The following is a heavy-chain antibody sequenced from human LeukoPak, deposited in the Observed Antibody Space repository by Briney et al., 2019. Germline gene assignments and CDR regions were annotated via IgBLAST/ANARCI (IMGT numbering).Heavy chain of an antibody. D-gene: IGHD6-25*01. CDR3: AKRGSAWDLDY. Sequence: GGSLRLSCAASGFIFSDYYMVWIRQAPGKGLEWVAYISSGGDTFFYADSVKGRFTISRDNSQNTLYLQLNSLRAEDTAVYYCAKRGSAWDLDYWGQGTLVTVSS. CDR1: GFIFSDYY. J-gene: IGHJ4*02. CDR2: ISSGGDTF. V-gene: IGHV3-11*04.